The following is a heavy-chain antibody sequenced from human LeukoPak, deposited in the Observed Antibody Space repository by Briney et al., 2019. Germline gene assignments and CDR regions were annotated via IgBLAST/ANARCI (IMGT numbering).Heavy chain of an antibody. CDR3: ATEDLGYCSGGTCYERVYFDY. CDR2: ISGSGGST. CDR1: GFTFSSYA. V-gene: IGHV3-23*01. J-gene: IGHJ4*02. D-gene: IGHD2-15*01. Sequence: PGGSLRLSCAASGFTFSSYAMSWVRQAPGKGLEWVSAISGSGGSTYYADSVKGRFTISRDNSKNTLYLQMNSLKTEDTATYYCATEDLGYCSGGTCYERVYFDYWGQGTLVTVSS.